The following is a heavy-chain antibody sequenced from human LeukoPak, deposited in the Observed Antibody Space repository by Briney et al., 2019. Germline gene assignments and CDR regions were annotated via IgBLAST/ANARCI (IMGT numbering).Heavy chain of an antibody. CDR3: AKGGYFDWLRYY. Sequence: PGGSLRLSCAASGFTFRGYAMSWVRQAPGKGLEWVSAISGSGGSTYYADSVKGRFTISRDNSKNTLYLQMNSLRAEDTAVYYCAKGGYFDWLRYYWGQGTLVTVSS. V-gene: IGHV3-23*01. CDR2: ISGSGGST. D-gene: IGHD3-9*01. J-gene: IGHJ4*02. CDR1: GFTFRGYA.